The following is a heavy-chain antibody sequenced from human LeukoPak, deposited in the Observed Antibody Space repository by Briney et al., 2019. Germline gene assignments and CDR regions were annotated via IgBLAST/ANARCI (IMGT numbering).Heavy chain of an antibody. CDR3: VTDVSSSLGD. CDR1: GFTFSNYC. Sequence: PGGSLRLSCEASGFTFSNYCMNWVRQAPGRGLEWVANIKRDGSEKHYVDSVKGRFTISRDNAKNSLYLRMSSLRAEDTAVYYCVTDVSSSLGDWGQRTIVAVSS. CDR2: IKRDGSEK. V-gene: IGHV3-7*05. J-gene: IGHJ1*01. D-gene: IGHD2-15*01.